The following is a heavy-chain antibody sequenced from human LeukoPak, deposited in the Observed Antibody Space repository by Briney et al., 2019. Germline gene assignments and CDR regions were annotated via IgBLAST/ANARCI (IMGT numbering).Heavy chain of an antibody. CDR1: GYTFTSYD. V-gene: IGHV1-8*01. Sequence: ASVTVSCTASGYTFTSYDINWVRQATGQGLEWMGWMNPNSGDTGYAQKFQGRVTMTRNTSISTAYMELSSLRSEDTAVYYCARGVESITIFGVVNPYYYYGMDVWGQGTTVTVSS. CDR3: ARGVESITIFGVVNPYYYYGMDV. J-gene: IGHJ6*01. D-gene: IGHD3-3*01. CDR2: MNPNSGDT.